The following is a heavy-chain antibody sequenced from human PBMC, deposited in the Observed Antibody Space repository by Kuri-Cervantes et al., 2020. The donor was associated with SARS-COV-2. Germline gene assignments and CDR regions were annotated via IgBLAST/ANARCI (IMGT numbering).Heavy chain of an antibody. CDR1: GGSLTDYS. V-gene: IGHV1-69*13. CDR2: IIPIFRTS. CDR3: ATVELALGPDYDYSGMGV. Sequence: SVKVSCKASGGSLTDYSISWVRQAPGQGLEWMGVIIPIFRTSNYAQKFQGRVTITADESTTIANMELSSLRSEDTAVYYCATVELALGPDYDYSGMGVWGQGTTVTVSS. J-gene: IGHJ6*02. D-gene: IGHD3-16*01.